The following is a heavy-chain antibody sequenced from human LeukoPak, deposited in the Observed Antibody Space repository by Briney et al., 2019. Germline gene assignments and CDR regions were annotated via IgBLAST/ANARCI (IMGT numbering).Heavy chain of an antibody. CDR1: GGTLNSFC. V-gene: IGHV4-59*08. Sequence: MSSETLSLTCTVSGGTLNSFCWSWIRQPPGKGLEWIGYVYYTGSTDYNPSLKSRVTMSVDTSQNQFSLKLTSVTAADTAVYHCARWNAVISSIDYWGQGILVAVSS. D-gene: IGHD2-21*01. J-gene: IGHJ4*02. CDR3: ARWNAVISSIDY. CDR2: VYYTGST.